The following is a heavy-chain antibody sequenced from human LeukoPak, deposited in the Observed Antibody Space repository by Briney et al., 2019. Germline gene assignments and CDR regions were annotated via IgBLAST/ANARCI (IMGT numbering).Heavy chain of an antibody. CDR2: ISSNGGST. V-gene: IGHV3-64*01. D-gene: IGHD5-18*01. J-gene: IGHJ6*02. CDR1: GFTFSSYA. Sequence: PGGSLRLSCAASGFTFSSYAMHWVRQAPGKGREYVSAISSNGGSTYYANSVKGRFTISRDNSKNTLYLQMGSLRAEDMAVYYCARGLGGYSYTNYYYYGMDVWGQGTTVTVSS. CDR3: ARGLGGYSYTNYYYYGMDV.